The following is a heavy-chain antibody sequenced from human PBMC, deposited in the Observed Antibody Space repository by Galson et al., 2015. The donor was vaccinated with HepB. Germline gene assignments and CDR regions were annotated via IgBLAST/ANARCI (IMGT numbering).Heavy chain of an antibody. V-gene: IGHV5-10-1*01. CDR1: GYSLTSYW. Sequence: QSGAEVKKPGESLRISCKGSGYSLTSYWISWVRQMPGKGLEWMGRIDPSDSYTNYSPSFQGHVTISADKSISTAYLQWSSLKASDTAMYYCARHGAMFKSQNWFDPWGQGTLVTVSS. J-gene: IGHJ5*02. CDR3: ARHGAMFKSQNWFDP. CDR2: IDPSDSYT. D-gene: IGHD5-18*01.